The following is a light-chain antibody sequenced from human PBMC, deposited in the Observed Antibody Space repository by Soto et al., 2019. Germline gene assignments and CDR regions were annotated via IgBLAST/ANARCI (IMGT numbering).Light chain of an antibody. CDR2: GST. J-gene: IGLJ1*01. CDR3: QSYDSSLSGYG. Sequence: QSVLTQPPSLSGAPGQRVTISCTGSGSNIEEPYVVHWYQHLPVAAPKLLIYGSTNRPSGVPGRFSGSKSGTSASLAITGLQAEDEADYYCQSYDSSLSGYGFGAGTKVTV. V-gene: IGLV1-40*01. CDR1: GSNIEEPYV.